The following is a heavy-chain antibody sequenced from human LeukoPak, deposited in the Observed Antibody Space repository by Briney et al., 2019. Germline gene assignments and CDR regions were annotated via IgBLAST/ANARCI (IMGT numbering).Heavy chain of an antibody. CDR2: ISANGGRA. V-gene: IGHV3-23*01. Sequence: PGGSLRLSCAGSGFTFSKYAMNWVRQAPGEGLEWVSAISANGGRAYYADSVKGRFTISRDNSKNTLYLQMNSLRAEDTAVYYCAKDRTYYYDTSGYYPPGYFDFWGQGTLVTVSS. D-gene: IGHD3-22*01. CDR3: AKDRTYYYDTSGYYPPGYFDF. J-gene: IGHJ4*02. CDR1: GFTFSKYA.